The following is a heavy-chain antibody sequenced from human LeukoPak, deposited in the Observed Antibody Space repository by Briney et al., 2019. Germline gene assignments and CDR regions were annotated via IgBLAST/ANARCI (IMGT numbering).Heavy chain of an antibody. CDR2: TYSGGST. V-gene: IGHV3-66*01. CDR3: ARGYPYLYYFDY. CDR1: GFTVSSNY. Sequence: GGSLILSCAASGFTVSSNYMSWVRQAPGKGLEWVSVTYSGGSTYYADSVKGRFTISRDNSKNTLYLQMNSLRAEDTAVYYCARGYPYLYYFDYWGQGTLVTVSS. J-gene: IGHJ4*02. D-gene: IGHD2-2*02.